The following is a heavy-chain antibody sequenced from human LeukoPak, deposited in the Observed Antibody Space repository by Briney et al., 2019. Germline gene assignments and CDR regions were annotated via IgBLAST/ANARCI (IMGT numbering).Heavy chain of an antibody. J-gene: IGHJ4*02. V-gene: IGHV1-2*06. Sequence: ASVKVSCKASGYTFTAYYMHWVRQAPGQGLEWMGRINPNSGGTDYAQKFQGRVTMTRDTSISTAYMELSRLRSDDTAVYYCARGYSRGYDFCSGYYRIDYWGQGTLVSVSS. CDR1: GYTFTAYY. CDR3: ARGYSRGYDFCSGYYRIDY. D-gene: IGHD3-3*01. CDR2: INPNSGGT.